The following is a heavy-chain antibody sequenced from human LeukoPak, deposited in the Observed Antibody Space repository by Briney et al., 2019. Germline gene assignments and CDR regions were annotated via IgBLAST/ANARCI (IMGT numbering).Heavy chain of an antibody. CDR1: GFTFSSYA. Sequence: PGGSLRLSCAASGFTFSSYAMSWVRQAPGKGLEWVSAISGGGGSTYYADSVKGRFTISRDNSKNTLYLQMNSLRAEDTAVYYCAKDRKITIFGVVRNDYYFDYWGQGTLVTVSS. V-gene: IGHV3-23*01. D-gene: IGHD3-3*01. J-gene: IGHJ4*02. CDR3: AKDRKITIFGVVRNDYYFDY. CDR2: ISGGGGST.